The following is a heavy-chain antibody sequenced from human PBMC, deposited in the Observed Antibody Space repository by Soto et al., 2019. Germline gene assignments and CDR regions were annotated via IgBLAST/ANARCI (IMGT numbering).Heavy chain of an antibody. J-gene: IGHJ5*02. CDR3: TRELSTTWFDP. CDR1: GGSINSGGYY. V-gene: IGHV4-31*03. Sequence: QVQLQESGPGLVKPSQTLSLTCTVSGGSINSGGYYWSWIRQHPGKGLEWIGYIHYSGSTHYNASLKSRLTMSVDKSKNQFSLKLSSVTAADTAVYYCTRELSTTWFDPWGQGTLVTVSS. CDR2: IHYSGST. D-gene: IGHD5-12*01.